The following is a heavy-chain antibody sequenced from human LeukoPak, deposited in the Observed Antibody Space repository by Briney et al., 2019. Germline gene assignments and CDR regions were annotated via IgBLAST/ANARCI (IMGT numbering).Heavy chain of an antibody. V-gene: IGHV3-48*04. CDR3: ARDSGYLGVFFDY. D-gene: IGHD3-22*01. CDR1: GFTFSSYS. J-gene: IGHJ4*02. CDR2: ISSSSSTI. Sequence: GGSLRLSCAASGFTFSSYSMKWVRQAPGKGLEWVSYISSSSSTIYYAASVKGRFTISRDNAKNSLYLQMNSLRAEDTAVYYCARDSGYLGVFFDYWGQGTLVTVSS.